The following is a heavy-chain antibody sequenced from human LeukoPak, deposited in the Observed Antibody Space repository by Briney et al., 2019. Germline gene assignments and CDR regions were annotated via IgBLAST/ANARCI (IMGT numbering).Heavy chain of an antibody. Sequence: SETLSLTCAVYGGSFSGYYWSWIRQPPGKGLEWIGEINHSGSTNYNPSLKSRVTISVDTSKNHFSLKLSSVTAADTAVYYCARGYSYGPNDAFDIWGQGTMVTISS. J-gene: IGHJ3*02. CDR2: INHSGST. CDR3: ARGYSYGPNDAFDI. V-gene: IGHV4-34*01. D-gene: IGHD5-18*01. CDR1: GGSFSGYY.